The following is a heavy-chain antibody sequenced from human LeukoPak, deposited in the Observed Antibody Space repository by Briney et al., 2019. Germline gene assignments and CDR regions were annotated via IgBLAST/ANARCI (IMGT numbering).Heavy chain of an antibody. D-gene: IGHD3-10*01. J-gene: IGHJ3*02. CDR3: ARAPLQLLYQSGDAFDI. V-gene: IGHV4-39*07. CDR2: IYYSGST. CDR1: GGSISSSSYY. Sequence: SETLSLTCTVSGGSISSSSYYWGWIRQPPGKGLEWIGSIYYSGSTYYNPSLKSRVTISVDTSKNQFSLKLSSVTAADTAVYYCARAPLQLLYQSGDAFDIWGQGTMVTVSS.